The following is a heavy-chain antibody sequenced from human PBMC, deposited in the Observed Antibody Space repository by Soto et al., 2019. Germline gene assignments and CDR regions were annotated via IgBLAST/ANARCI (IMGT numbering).Heavy chain of an antibody. D-gene: IGHD5-12*01. Sequence: TLSLTCSVSGYSINSGGYYWSWLRHQPGKGLEWIGHIDSSGITYYNPSLESRLAMSLDTSKNQYSLRLSSVTAADTAIYYCARANGYGLGYFDYWGQGSLVTVSS. J-gene: IGHJ4*02. CDR3: ARANGYGLGYFDY. V-gene: IGHV4-31*02. CDR2: IDSSGIT. CDR1: GYSINSGGYY.